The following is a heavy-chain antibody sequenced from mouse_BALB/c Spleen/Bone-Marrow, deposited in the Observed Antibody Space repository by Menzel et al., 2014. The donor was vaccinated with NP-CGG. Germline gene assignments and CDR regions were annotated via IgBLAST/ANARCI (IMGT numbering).Heavy chain of an antibody. CDR3: ARWLLPFDY. Sequence: VKLVESGAELARPGASVKLSCKASGYTFTSYWMQWVKQRPGQGLEWIGAIYPGDGDTRYTQKFKGKATLTADKSSSTAYMQLSSLASEDSAVYYCARWLLPFDYWGQGTTLTVSS. CDR1: GYTFTSYW. V-gene: IGHV1-87*01. CDR2: IYPGDGDT. D-gene: IGHD2-3*01. J-gene: IGHJ2*01.